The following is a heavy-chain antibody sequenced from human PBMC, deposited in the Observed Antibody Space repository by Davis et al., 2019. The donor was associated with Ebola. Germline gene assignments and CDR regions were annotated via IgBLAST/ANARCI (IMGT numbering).Heavy chain of an antibody. CDR3: ARESTTVTTGWFDP. CDR1: GYTFTSYY. D-gene: IGHD4-17*01. Sequence: ASVKVSCKASGYTFTSYYMHWMRQAPGQGLEWMGIINPSGGSTSYAQKLQGRVTMTTDTSTSTAYMELRSLRSDDTAVYYCARESTTVTTGWFDPWGQGTLVTVSS. CDR2: INPSGGST. J-gene: IGHJ5*02. V-gene: IGHV1-46*01.